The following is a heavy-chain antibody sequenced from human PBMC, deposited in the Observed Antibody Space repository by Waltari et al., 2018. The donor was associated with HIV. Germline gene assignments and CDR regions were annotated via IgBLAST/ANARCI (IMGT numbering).Heavy chain of an antibody. CDR2: INHSGST. J-gene: IGHJ5*02. Sequence: QVQLQQWGAGLLKPSETLSLTCAVYGGHFSGYYWSWIRQPPGKGLEWIGEINHSGSTNYNPSLKSRVTISVDTSKNQFSLKLSSVTAADTAVYYCARSSSRSLRGVIWYNWFDPWGQGTLVTVSS. CDR3: ARSSSRSLRGVIWYNWFDP. CDR1: GGHFSGYY. V-gene: IGHV4-34*01. D-gene: IGHD3-10*01.